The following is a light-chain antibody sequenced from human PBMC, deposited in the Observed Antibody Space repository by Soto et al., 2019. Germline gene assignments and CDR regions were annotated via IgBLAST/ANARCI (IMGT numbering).Light chain of an antibody. CDR2: GAY. CDR1: QNLHSF. V-gene: IGKV3-20*01. Sequence: EIVLTQSPATLSVSREERVTRSCRASQNLHSFLNWCQQRPGQAPRLLIYGAYTRAAGIPDRFSGSGSGTDFTPTITRLEPEDSAVYFCQQYTGPPTTFGQGTRLE. CDR3: QQYTGPPTT. J-gene: IGKJ5*01.